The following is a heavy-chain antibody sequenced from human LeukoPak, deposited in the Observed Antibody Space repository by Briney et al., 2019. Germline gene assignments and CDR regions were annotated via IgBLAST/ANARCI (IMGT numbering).Heavy chain of an antibody. Sequence: GGSLRLSCAASGFTFSDYYMSWIRQAPGKGLEWVANIKQGGSEIYYVDSVKGRFTISRDNAKNALYLQMNSLRAEDTAVYYCARDGRSGSYYDFWGQGTLVTVSS. CDR1: GFTFSDYY. J-gene: IGHJ4*02. V-gene: IGHV3-7*01. D-gene: IGHD1-26*01. CDR2: IKQGGSEI. CDR3: ARDGRSGSYYDF.